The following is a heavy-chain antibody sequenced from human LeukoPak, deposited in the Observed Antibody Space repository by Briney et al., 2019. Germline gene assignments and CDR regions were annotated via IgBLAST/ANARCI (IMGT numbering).Heavy chain of an antibody. J-gene: IGHJ4*02. CDR1: GGSISSSSYC. Sequence: SETLSLTCTVSGGSISSSSYCWGWIRQPPGKGLEWIGSIYYSGTTFYNLSLKSRVTVSVDTSKNQFSLKLSSVTAADTAVYYCARHRSGTYYSSYDYWGPGTLVTVSS. CDR3: ARHRSGTYYSSYDY. D-gene: IGHD3-10*01. V-gene: IGHV4-39*01. CDR2: IYYSGTT.